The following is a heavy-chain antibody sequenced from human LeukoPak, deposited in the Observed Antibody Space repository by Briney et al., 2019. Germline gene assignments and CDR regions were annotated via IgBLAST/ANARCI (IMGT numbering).Heavy chain of an antibody. J-gene: IGHJ6*02. CDR1: GGTFSSYA. V-gene: IGHV1-69*04. D-gene: IGHD3-3*01. Sequence: SVKVSCKASGGTFSSYAISGVRQAPGQGREWMGRIIPILGIANYAQKVQGRVTITADKSTGTAYMELSSRRSEHTAVYYCARAVPHYDFPMDVWGQGTTVTVSS. CDR3: ARAVPHYDFPMDV. CDR2: IIPILGIA.